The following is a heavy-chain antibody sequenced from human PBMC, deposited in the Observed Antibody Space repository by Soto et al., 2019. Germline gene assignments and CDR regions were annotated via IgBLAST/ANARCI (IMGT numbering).Heavy chain of an antibody. J-gene: IGHJ3*02. CDR1: GGSISSYY. V-gene: IGHV4-59*01. CDR2: IYYSGGT. Sequence: SETLSLTCTVSGGSISSYYWSWIRQPPGKGLEWIGYIYYSGGTNYNPSLKSRVTISVDTSKNQFSLKLSSVTAADTAVYYCARIYYDSSGLGAFDIWGQGTMVTVS. CDR3: ARIYYDSSGLGAFDI. D-gene: IGHD3-22*01.